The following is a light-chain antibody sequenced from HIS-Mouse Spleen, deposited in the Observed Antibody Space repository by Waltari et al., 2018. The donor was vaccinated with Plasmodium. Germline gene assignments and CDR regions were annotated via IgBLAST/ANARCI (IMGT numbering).Light chain of an antibody. V-gene: IGLV2-11*01. J-gene: IGLJ1*01. CDR1: SSDVGGYNY. CDR3: CSYAGSYTFV. Sequence: QSALTQPRLASGSPGQLVTISCTGTSSDVGGYNYVSWYQQHPGKAPKLMIYDVSKRPSGVPDRFSGSKSGNTASLTISGLQAEDEADYYCCSYAGSYTFVFGTGTKVTVL. CDR2: DVS.